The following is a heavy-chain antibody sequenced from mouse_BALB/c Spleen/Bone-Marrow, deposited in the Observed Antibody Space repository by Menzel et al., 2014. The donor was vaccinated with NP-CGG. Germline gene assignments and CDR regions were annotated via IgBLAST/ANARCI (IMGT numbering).Heavy chain of an antibody. D-gene: IGHD2-1*01. J-gene: IGHJ3*01. CDR1: GYTFTRYW. V-gene: IGHV1-69*02. CDR3: ARSGGNYVAWFVY. Sequence: QVHVKQSGAEVVKPGAPVKLSCKASGYTFTRYWMHWVRQRSGRGLEWIGKIDPSDSETHYNHEFKDKATLTVDKSSSTAYIQLSSLTSEDSAVYFCARSGGNYVAWFVYWGQGTLVTVSP. CDR2: IDPSDSET.